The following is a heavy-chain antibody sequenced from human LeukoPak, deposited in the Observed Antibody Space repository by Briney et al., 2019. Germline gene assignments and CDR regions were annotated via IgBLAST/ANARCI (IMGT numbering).Heavy chain of an antibody. Sequence: GGSLRLSCAASDFSFITYAMSWVRQAPGKGLEWVSTISGGGDATYYADSVKGRFTISRDNSKNTLYVQMNSLRAEDTAVYYCAKGGTNYYDSSGILYWGQGTLVTVSS. CDR1: DFSFITYA. CDR3: AKGGTNYYDSSGILY. D-gene: IGHD3-22*01. J-gene: IGHJ4*02. V-gene: IGHV3-23*01. CDR2: ISGGGDAT.